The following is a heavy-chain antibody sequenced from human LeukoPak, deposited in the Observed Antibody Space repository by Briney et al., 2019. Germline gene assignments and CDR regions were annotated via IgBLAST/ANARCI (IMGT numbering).Heavy chain of an antibody. CDR3: ARGGVTRGYYYYYMDV. D-gene: IGHD3-10*01. CDR1: GFTFSSYE. J-gene: IGHJ6*03. CDR2: IYYSGST. Sequence: GSLRLSCAASGFTFSSYEMNWVRQPPGKGLEWIGSIYYSGSTYYNPSLKSRVTISVDTSKNQFSLKLSSVTAADTAVYYCARGGVTRGYYYYYMDVWGKGTTVTVSS. V-gene: IGHV4-39*07.